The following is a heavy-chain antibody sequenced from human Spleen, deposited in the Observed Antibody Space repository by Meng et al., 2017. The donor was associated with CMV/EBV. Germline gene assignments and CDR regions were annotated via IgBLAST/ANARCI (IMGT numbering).Heavy chain of an antibody. J-gene: IGHJ4*02. CDR1: GFTFDDYG. Sequence: GGSLRLSCAASGFTFDDYGMSWVRQAPGKGLEWLSGINWNGGSTASADSVKGRFTISRDNAKNSLYLQMNSLRAEDTALYYCARGRVGASTSEYDFWGQGALVTVSS. V-gene: IGHV3-20*04. D-gene: IGHD1-26*01. CDR2: INWNGGST. CDR3: ARGRVGASTSEYDF.